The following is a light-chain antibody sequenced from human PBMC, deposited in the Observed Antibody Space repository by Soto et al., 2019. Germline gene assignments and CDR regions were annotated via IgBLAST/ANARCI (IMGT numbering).Light chain of an antibody. V-gene: IGKV1-17*01. CDR1: QGIRID. Sequence: DIQMTQSPSSLSASVGDRVTITCRASQGIRIDLGWFQQRPGKAPKRLIYAASSLQSGVPSRCSGSGSGTEFTLTISSLQPEDFATYYCLQHNSYPLTFGQGTRLEIK. CDR3: LQHNSYPLT. CDR2: AAS. J-gene: IGKJ5*01.